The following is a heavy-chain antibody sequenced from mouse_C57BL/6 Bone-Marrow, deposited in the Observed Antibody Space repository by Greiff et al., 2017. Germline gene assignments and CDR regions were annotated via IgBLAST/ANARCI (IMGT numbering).Heavy chain of an antibody. J-gene: IGHJ4*01. Sequence: EVQRVESGAELVRPGASVKLSCTASGFNIKDDYMHWVKQRPEQGLEWIGWIDPENGDTEYASKFQGKATITADTSSNTAYLQLSSLTSEDTAVNYCTTYYVAMDYWGQGTSVTVSS. D-gene: IGHD1-1*01. CDR2: IDPENGDT. CDR1: GFNIKDDY. CDR3: TTYYVAMDY. V-gene: IGHV14-4*01.